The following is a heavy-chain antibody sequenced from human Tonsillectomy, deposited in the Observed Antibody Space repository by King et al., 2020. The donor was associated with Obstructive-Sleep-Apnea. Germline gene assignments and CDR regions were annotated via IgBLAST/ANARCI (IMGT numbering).Heavy chain of an antibody. CDR1: GYTLTELS. CDR3: ATSKPMIVAAMIY. Sequence: QLVQSGAEVKKPGASVKVSCKVSGYTLTELSMHWVRQAPGKGLEWMGSFDPEDGERNYAQKFQGRVTMTEDTSTDTAYMELSSLGSEDTAVYYCATSKPMIVAAMIYWGQGTLVTVSS. CDR2: FDPEDGER. V-gene: IGHV1-24*01. D-gene: IGHD3-22*01. J-gene: IGHJ4*02.